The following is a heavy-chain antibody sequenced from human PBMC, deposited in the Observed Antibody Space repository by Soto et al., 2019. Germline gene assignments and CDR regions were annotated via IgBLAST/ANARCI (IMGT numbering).Heavy chain of an antibody. J-gene: IGHJ3*02. CDR2: IKSKTDGGTT. Sequence: GESLKISCAASGFTFSNAWMSWVRQAPGKGLEWVGRIKSKTDGGTTDYAAPVKGRFTISRDDSKNTLYLQMNSLKTEDTAVYYCTTGTLYSSSWFDAFDIWGQGTMVTVSS. CDR1: GFTFSNAW. D-gene: IGHD6-13*01. V-gene: IGHV3-15*01. CDR3: TTGTLYSSSWFDAFDI.